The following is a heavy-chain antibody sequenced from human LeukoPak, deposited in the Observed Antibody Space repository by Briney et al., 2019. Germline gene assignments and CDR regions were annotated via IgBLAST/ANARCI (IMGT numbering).Heavy chain of an antibody. D-gene: IGHD3-16*01. CDR2: INPNSGGT. V-gene: IGHV1-2*02. Sequence: GASVKVSCKASGYTFTGYYMHWVRQAPGQGLEWTGWINPNSGGTNYAQKFQGRVTMTRDTSISTAYMELSRLRSDDTAVYYCARGLPRRLYAFDIWGQGTMVTVSS. CDR1: GYTFTGYY. CDR3: ARGLPRRLYAFDI. J-gene: IGHJ3*02.